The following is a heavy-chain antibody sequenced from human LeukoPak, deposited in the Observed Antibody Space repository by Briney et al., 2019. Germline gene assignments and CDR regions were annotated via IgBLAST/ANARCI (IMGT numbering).Heavy chain of an antibody. J-gene: IGHJ6*04. Sequence: PGGSLRLSCATSGFTFSRLGMQWVRQAPGKGLKWVAVIHNDGTMGQYADSVKGRFTISKDFSRNTLHLQMHSLRDDDTAVYYCAKEGDEFRGYLDVWGKGTTVTVSS. CDR1: GFTFSRLG. CDR3: AKEGDEFRGYLDV. V-gene: IGHV3-30*02. D-gene: IGHD5-12*01. CDR2: IHNDGTMG.